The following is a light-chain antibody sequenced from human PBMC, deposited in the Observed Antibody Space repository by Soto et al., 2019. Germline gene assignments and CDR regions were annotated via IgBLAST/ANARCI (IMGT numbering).Light chain of an antibody. CDR3: QVWESSTDHYV. CDR2: DDS. J-gene: IGLJ1*01. Sequence: SYELTQPPSVSVAPGRTARITCEGDSLGSKRVHWYQQRPGQAPILVVFDDSDRPSGIHEQFSGSKSGNTATLTFSGFEAGDEADYYCQVWESSTDHYVFGTGTKVTVL. V-gene: IGLV3-21*02. CDR1: SLGSKR.